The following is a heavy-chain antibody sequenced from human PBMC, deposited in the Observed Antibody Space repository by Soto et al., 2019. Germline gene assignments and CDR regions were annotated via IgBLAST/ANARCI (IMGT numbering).Heavy chain of an antibody. Sequence: QVQLVESGGGVVQPGRSLRLSCAASGFTFSNYGMHWVRQAPGKGLEWVAVIWYDGSNKYYADSVKGRFTISRDSSKNTLYLQMNSLRAEDTAVYYCARTTKASPYYSDYWGPGTLVTVSS. CDR3: ARTTKASPYYSDY. CDR2: IWYDGSNK. V-gene: IGHV3-33*01. J-gene: IGHJ4*02. CDR1: GFTFSNYG. D-gene: IGHD1-1*01.